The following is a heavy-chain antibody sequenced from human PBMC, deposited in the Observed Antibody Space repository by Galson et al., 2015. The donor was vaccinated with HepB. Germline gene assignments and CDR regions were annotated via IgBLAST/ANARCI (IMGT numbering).Heavy chain of an antibody. D-gene: IGHD3-22*01. Sequence: SETLSLTCTVSGYSISSGYYWGWIRQPPGKGLEWIGSIYHSGNTYYNPSLKSRVTISVDTSKNQFSLKLSSVTAADTAVYYCVRVPSPYDTSGCYSDWGQGTLVTVSS. J-gene: IGHJ4*02. V-gene: IGHV4-38-2*02. CDR1: GYSISSGYY. CDR3: VRVPSPYDTSGCYSD. CDR2: IYHSGNT.